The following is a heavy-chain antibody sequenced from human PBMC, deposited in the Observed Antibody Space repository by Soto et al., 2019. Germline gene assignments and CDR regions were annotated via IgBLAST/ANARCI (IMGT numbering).Heavy chain of an antibody. D-gene: IGHD3-3*01. CDR1: GGSFSGYY. CDR2: INHSGST. J-gene: IGHJ6*02. CDR3: ARGRYYDFWSGKYGMDV. V-gene: IGHV4-34*01. Sequence: TSETLSLTCAVYGGSFSGYYWSWIRQPPGKGLEWIGEINHSGSTNYNPSLKSRVTISVDTSKNQFSLKLSSVTAADTAVYYCARGRYYDFWSGKYGMDVWGQGTTVTVSS.